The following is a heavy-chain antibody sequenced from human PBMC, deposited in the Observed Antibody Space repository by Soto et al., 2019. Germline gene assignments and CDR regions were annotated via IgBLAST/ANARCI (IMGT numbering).Heavy chain of an antibody. CDR3: ARGLTNLNWFDP. CDR1: GGSVSSGDYY. V-gene: IGHV4-30-4*01. J-gene: IGHJ5*02. CDR2: IYYSGST. D-gene: IGHD3-9*01. Sequence: SETLSLTCTVSGGSVSSGDYYWSWIRQPPGKGLEWIGYIYYSGSTYYNPSLKSRVTISVDTSKNQFSLKLSSVTAADTAVYYCARGLTNLNWFDPWGQGTLVTVSS.